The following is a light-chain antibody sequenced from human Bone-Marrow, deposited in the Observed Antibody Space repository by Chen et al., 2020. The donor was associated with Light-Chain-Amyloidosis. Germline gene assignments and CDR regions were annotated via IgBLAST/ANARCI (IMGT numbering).Light chain of an antibody. J-gene: IGLJ1*01. CDR3: SSYTITNTLV. Sequence: QSALTQPASLSGSPRLSLATPCTGTSSDVGGDNHVSWYQQHPHKAPPLMIYEVTNRPSWVPDRFSGSKSENTASLTISGLQTEDEADYFCSSYTITNTLVFGSGARVTVL. CDR2: EVT. CDR1: SSDVGGDNH. V-gene: IGLV2-14*01.